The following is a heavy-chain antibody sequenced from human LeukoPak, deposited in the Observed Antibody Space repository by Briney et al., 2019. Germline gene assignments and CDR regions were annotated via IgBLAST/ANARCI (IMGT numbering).Heavy chain of an antibody. CDR3: ARTLYGFSTTVTTWGY. Sequence: SETLSLTCTVSSASISSGGYYWSWIRQHPGKGLEWIGYIYSSGSTYYNPSLKSRVTIPVDTSKNRFSLKLSSVIAADTAVYYCARTLYGFSTTVTTWGYWGRGTLVTISS. J-gene: IGHJ4*02. V-gene: IGHV4-31*03. CDR2: IYSSGST. D-gene: IGHD4-11*01. CDR1: SASISSGGYY.